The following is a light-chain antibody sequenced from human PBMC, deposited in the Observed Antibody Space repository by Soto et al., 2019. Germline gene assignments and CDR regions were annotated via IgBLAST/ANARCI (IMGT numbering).Light chain of an antibody. CDR3: QQYGSSPFT. V-gene: IGKV3-20*01. CDR1: QSVSGSY. CDR2: GAS. J-gene: IGKJ4*01. Sequence: EIVLRQSPGTLSLSPGERATLSCRASQSVSGSYLAWYQQKPGQAPRLLIYGASSRATGIPDRFSGSGSGTDFTLTISRLEPEDFAVYYCQQYGSSPFTFGGGTKVEIK.